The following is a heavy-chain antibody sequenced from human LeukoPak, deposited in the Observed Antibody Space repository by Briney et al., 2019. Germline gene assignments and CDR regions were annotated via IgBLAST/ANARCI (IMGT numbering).Heavy chain of an antibody. J-gene: IGHJ4*02. CDR2: INHSGST. Sequence: SETLSLTCAVYGGSFSGYYWSWIRQPPGKGLEWIGEINHSGSTNYNPSLKSRVTISVDTSKNQFSLKLSSVTAADTAVYYCARDLDFRSGYYTAERAFDYWGQGTLVTVSP. CDR3: ARDLDFRSGYYTAERAFDY. V-gene: IGHV4-34*01. D-gene: IGHD3-3*01. CDR1: GGSFSGYY.